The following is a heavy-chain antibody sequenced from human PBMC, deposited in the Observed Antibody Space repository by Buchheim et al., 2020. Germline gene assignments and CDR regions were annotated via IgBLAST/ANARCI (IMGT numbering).Heavy chain of an antibody. D-gene: IGHD5-18*01. CDR3: TRDSLSHPRYSRDY. J-gene: IGHJ4*02. Sequence: EVQLVESGGGLVQPGRSLRLSCTASGFTFGDYAMSWFRQAPGKGLEWVGFIRSKAYGGTTEYAASVKGRFTISRDDSKSIPYLQMNSLKTEDTAVYYCTRDSLSHPRYSRDYWGQGTL. CDR2: IRSKAYGGTT. V-gene: IGHV3-49*03. CDR1: GFTFGDYA.